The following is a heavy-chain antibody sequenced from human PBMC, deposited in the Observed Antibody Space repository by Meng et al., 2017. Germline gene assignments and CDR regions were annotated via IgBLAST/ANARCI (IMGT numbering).Heavy chain of an antibody. Sequence: ASVKVSCKASGYTFTSYYMHWVRQAPGQGLEWMGIINPSGGSTSYAQKFQGRVTMTRDTSTSTVYMELSSLRSEDTAVYYCAKQKGGTTLYYYYGMDVWGQGTTVTVSS. J-gene: IGHJ6*02. V-gene: IGHV1-46*01. D-gene: IGHD1-14*01. CDR2: INPSGGST. CDR1: GYTFTSYY. CDR3: AKQKGGTTLYYYYGMDV.